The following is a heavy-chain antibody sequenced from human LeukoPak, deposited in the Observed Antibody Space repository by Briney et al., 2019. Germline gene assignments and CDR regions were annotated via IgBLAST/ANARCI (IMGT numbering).Heavy chain of an antibody. D-gene: IGHD2-15*01. Sequence: GASVKVSCKASGYTFTSYYMHWVRQAPGQGLEWMGIINPSGGSTSYAQKFQGRVTMTRDTSTSTVYMELSSLRSEDTAVYYCARDSPRARIRDHFDYWGQGTLVTISS. V-gene: IGHV1-46*01. CDR2: INPSGGST. J-gene: IGHJ4*02. CDR1: GYTFTSYY. CDR3: ARDSPRARIRDHFDY.